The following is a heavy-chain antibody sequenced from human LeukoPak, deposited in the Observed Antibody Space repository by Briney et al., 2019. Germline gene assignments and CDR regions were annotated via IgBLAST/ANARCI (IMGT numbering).Heavy chain of an antibody. D-gene: IGHD6-6*01. V-gene: IGHV3-30-3*01. Sequence: GGSLRLSCAASGFTFSSYAMHWVRQAPGKGLEWVAVISYDGSNKYYADSVKGRFTISRDNSKNTLYLQMNSLRAEDTAVYYCARVMYSSSLDYWGQGTLVTVSS. CDR2: ISYDGSNK. CDR1: GFTFSSYA. CDR3: ARVMYSSSLDY. J-gene: IGHJ4*02.